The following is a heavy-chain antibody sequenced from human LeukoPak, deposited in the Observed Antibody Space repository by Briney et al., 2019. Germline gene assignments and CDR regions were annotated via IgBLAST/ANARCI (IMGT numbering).Heavy chain of an antibody. CDR3: AREVTMVRGVIGYYYYGMDV. V-gene: IGHV1-8*01. D-gene: IGHD3-10*01. J-gene: IGHJ6*02. CDR2: MNPNSGST. CDR1: GYTFTSYD. Sequence: ASVKVSCKASGYTFTSYDINWVRQATGQGLEWMGWMNPNSGSTGYAQKFQGRVTMTRNTSISTAYMELSSLRSEDTAVYYCAREVTMVRGVIGYYYYGMDVWGQGTTVTVSS.